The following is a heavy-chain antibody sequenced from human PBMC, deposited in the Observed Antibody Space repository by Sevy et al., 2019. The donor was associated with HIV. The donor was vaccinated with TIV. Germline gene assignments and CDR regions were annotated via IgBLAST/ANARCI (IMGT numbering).Heavy chain of an antibody. V-gene: IGHV4-30-2*01. CDR2: IYHSGST. D-gene: IGHD3-3*01. Sequence: SETLSLTCAVSGGSISSGGYSWSWIRQPPGKGLVWIGYIYHSGSTCYNPSLESRVTISVDRSKNQFSLNLSSVTAADTAVYYCARAERFLEKRGAFDIWGQGTMVTVSS. CDR1: GGSISSGGYS. CDR3: ARAERFLEKRGAFDI. J-gene: IGHJ3*02.